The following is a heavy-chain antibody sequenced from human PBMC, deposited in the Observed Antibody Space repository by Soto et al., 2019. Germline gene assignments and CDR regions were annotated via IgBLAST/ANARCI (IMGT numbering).Heavy chain of an antibody. CDR2: IKSKTDGGTT. J-gene: IGHJ3*02. CDR3: TTDRTHYGSGSRDAFDI. V-gene: IGHV3-15*01. Sequence: GGSLRLSCAASGFTFSNAWMTWVRQAPGKGLEWVGRIKSKTDGGTTDYAAPVKGRFTISSEDSKNTLYLQMNSLKTEDTAVYYCTTDRTHYGSGSRDAFDIWGQGTMVTVSS. CDR1: GFTFSNAW. D-gene: IGHD3-10*01.